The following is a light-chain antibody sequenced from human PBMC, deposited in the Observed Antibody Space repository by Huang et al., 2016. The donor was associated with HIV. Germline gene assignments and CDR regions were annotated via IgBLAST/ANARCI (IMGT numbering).Light chain of an antibody. Sequence: DIVMTQSPDSLAVSLVERATINCKSSQSVLSGTNNNSLAWFQQKSGQPPKLLIYWASTRESGVPERFSGSGSRTDVTLTINNLQPEDVAVYYCQQYFNPPVTFGPGTKVHVK. J-gene: IGKJ3*01. CDR1: QSVLSGTNNNS. CDR2: WAS. V-gene: IGKV4-1*01. CDR3: QQYFNPPVT.